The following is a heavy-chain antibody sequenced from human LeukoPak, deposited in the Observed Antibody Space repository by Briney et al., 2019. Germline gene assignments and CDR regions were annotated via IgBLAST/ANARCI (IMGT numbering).Heavy chain of an antibody. CDR3: ASCGYRYGQYYYYMDV. CDR2: INQDGSEK. J-gene: IGHJ6*03. V-gene: IGHV3-7*01. D-gene: IGHD5-18*01. CDR1: GLTFSSYW. Sequence: PGGSLRLPCAASGLTFSSYWMSWVRQAPGKGLEWVGNINQDGSEKYYVDSVKGRFTISRDNAKKSLYLQMNSLRAEDTTLYYCASCGYRYGQYYYYMDVWGKGTTVTVSS.